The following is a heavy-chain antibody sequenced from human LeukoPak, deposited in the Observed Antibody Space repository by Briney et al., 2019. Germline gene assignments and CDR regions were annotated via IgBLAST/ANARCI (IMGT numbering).Heavy chain of an antibody. D-gene: IGHD1-1*01. J-gene: IGHJ5*02. CDR3: ARVRTGTTNWFDG. CDR1: GYSISSSNW. V-gene: IGHV4-28*03. CDR2: IYYSGST. Sequence: SDTLSLTCAVSGYSISSSNWWGWIGQPPGKGVEWIGYIYYSGSTYYTPSLRSRVTMSVDTSKNQFSLKLSSVTAVDTAVYYCARVRTGTTNWFDGRGQGTLVT.